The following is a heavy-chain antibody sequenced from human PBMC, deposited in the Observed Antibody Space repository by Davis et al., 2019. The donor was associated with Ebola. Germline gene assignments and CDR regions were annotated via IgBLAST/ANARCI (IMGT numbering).Heavy chain of an antibody. CDR3: AKDGQLWYSYYYGMDV. CDR1: GFTVSSNY. J-gene: IGHJ6*02. CDR2: ISYDGSNK. Sequence: GGSLRLSCAASGFTVSSNYMSWVRQAPGKGLEWVAVISYDGSNKYYADSVKGRFTISRDNSKNTLYLQMNSLRAEDTAVYYCAKDGQLWYSYYYGMDVWGQGTTVTVSS. V-gene: IGHV3-30*18. D-gene: IGHD5-18*01.